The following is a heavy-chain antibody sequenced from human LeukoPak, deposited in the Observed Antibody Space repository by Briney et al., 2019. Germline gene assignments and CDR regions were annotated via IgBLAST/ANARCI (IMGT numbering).Heavy chain of an antibody. CDR3: ARVPSSSWYTNDF. J-gene: IGHJ4*02. D-gene: IGHD6-13*01. V-gene: IGHV3-21*01. Sequence: PGGSLRLSRAASGFTFSSYSMNWVRQAPGKGLEWVSSISSSSSYIYYADSVKGRFTISRDNAKSSLYLQMNSLRAEDTAVYYCARVPSSSWYTNDFWGQGTLVTVSS. CDR2: ISSSSSYI. CDR1: GFTFSSYS.